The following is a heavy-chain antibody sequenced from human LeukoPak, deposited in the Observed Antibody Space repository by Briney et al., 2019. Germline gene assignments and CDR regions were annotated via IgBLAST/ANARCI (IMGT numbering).Heavy chain of an antibody. V-gene: IGHV4-61*05. CDR1: GGSISSSTYY. Sequence: SETLSLTCTVSGGSISSSTYYWVWIRQPPGKGLEWLGYMHYSGTTNYNPALKSRVTISVDTSKNQFSLKLSSVTAADTAVYYCAAADIAAAGTWLDPWGQGTLVTVSS. J-gene: IGHJ5*02. D-gene: IGHD6-13*01. CDR2: MHYSGTT. CDR3: AAADIAAAGTWLDP.